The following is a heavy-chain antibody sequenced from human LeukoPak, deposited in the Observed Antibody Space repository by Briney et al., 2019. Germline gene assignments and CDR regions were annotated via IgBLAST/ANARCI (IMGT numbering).Heavy chain of an antibody. J-gene: IGHJ4*02. CDR2: ISSSRSTV. Sequence: GGSLRLSCAASGFTFSNYEMNWVRQAPGKGLEWVSYISSSRSTVYYADSVKGRFTISRDNAKNSLYLQMNSLRAEDTAVYYCARAFEGVIAPFDYWGQGTLVTVSS. V-gene: IGHV3-48*03. CDR1: GFTFSNYE. D-gene: IGHD3-16*02. CDR3: ARAFEGVIAPFDY.